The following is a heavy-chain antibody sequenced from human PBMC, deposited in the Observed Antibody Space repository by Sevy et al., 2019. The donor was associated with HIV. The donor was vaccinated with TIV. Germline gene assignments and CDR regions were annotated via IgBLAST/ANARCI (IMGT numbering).Heavy chain of an antibody. Sequence: GGSLRLSCAASGFPFSGYSMHWVRQAPGKGLEWVAVIWTDGRNRNYADSVKGRFTISRDNSKKILYLQMNSLGSEDTGVDYCASDMDVGVNSFDYWGQGTLVTVSS. CDR2: IWTDGRNR. V-gene: IGHV3-33*08. D-gene: IGHD2-2*03. CDR3: ASDMDVGVNSFDY. J-gene: IGHJ4*02. CDR1: GFPFSGYS.